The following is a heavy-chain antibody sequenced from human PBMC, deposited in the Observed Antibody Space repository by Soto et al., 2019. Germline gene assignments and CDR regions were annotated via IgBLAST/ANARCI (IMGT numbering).Heavy chain of an antibody. Sequence: PGESLKISCKGSGYSFTTYWIGWVRQMPGEGLEWMGIIFPGDSDTRYSPSFRGRVTISADKSINTACLQWSSLEASDTAMYYCARPPAGRSGYNYLDYWGQGTLVTVSS. CDR2: IFPGDSDT. D-gene: IGHD5-12*01. CDR3: ARPPAGRSGYNYLDY. J-gene: IGHJ4*02. V-gene: IGHV5-51*01. CDR1: GYSFTTYW.